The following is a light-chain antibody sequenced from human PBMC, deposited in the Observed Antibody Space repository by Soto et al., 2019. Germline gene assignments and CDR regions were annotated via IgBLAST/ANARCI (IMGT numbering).Light chain of an antibody. V-gene: IGKV2D-29*01. J-gene: IGKJ1*01. CDR1: QSLLHSDGKTY. CDR3: MQTKQLPLT. Sequence: IVMTQTPLSLSVTPGQPASISCKSSQSLLHSDGKTYLYWYLQRPGQPPQLLMSEVSDRFFGVPDRFSGTGSGTDFTLTISRVEAEDVGLYSCMQTKQLPLTFGPGTKVEVK. CDR2: EVS.